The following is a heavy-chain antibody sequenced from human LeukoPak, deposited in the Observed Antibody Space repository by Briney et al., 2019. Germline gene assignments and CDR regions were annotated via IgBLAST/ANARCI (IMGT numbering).Heavy chain of an antibody. V-gene: IGHV3-21*01. CDR1: GFTFSSYS. D-gene: IGHD2-21*02. Sequence: GGSLRLSCAASGFTFSSYSMNWVRQAPGKGLEWVSSISSSSSYIYYADSVKGRFTISRDNSKNTLYLQMNSLRAEDTAVYYCARGDCGGDCYSGFDWFDPWGQGTPVTVSS. CDR2: ISSSSSYI. CDR3: ARGDCGGDCYSGFDWFDP. J-gene: IGHJ5*02.